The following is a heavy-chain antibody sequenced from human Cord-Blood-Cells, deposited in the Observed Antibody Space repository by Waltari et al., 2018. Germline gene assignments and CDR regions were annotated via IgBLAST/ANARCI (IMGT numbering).Heavy chain of an antibody. CDR2: INPNSGGT. J-gene: IGHJ4*02. CDR3: ARGLSSDLDY. Sequence: QVQLVQSGAEVKKPGASVKVSCKASGYTFTGYYMHWVRQAPGQGLEWRGWINPNSGGTNYAQRVQGRVNMTRDTSISTAYMELSRLRSDDTAVYYCARGLSSDLDYWGQGTLVTVSS. V-gene: IGHV1-2*02. D-gene: IGHD3-16*01. CDR1: GYTFTGYY.